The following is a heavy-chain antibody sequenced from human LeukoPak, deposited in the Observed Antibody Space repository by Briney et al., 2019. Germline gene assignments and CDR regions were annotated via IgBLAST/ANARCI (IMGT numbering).Heavy chain of an antibody. V-gene: IGHV1-69*05. CDR2: IIPIFGTA. CDR3: ARGLLRFSWLDFDY. Sequence: SVKVSCKTSGGTFRSYAISWVRQAPGQGLEWMGGIIPIFGTANYAQKFQGRVTITTDESTSTAYMELSSLRSEDTAVYYCARGLLRFSWLDFDYWGQGTLVTVSS. D-gene: IGHD3-3*01. CDR1: GGTFRSYA. J-gene: IGHJ4*02.